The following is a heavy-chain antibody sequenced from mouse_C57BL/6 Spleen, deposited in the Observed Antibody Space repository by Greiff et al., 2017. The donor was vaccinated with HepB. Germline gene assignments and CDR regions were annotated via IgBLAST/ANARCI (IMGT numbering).Heavy chain of an antibody. D-gene: IGHD1-1*01. V-gene: IGHV5-16*01. J-gene: IGHJ2*01. Sequence: EVKLMESEGGLVQPGSSMKLSCTASGFTFSDYYMAWVRQVPEKGLEWVANINYDGSSTYYLDSLKSRFIISIDNAKNILYLQMSSLKSEDTATYYCARDTHYYGSSLFDYWGQGTTLTVSS. CDR2: INYDGSST. CDR1: GFTFSDYY. CDR3: ARDTHYYGSSLFDY.